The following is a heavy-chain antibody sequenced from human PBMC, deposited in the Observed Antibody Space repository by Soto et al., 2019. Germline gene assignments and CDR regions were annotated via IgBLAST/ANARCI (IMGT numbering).Heavy chain of an antibody. CDR1: GFTFSNYA. J-gene: IGHJ4*02. CDR2: ISYDGSNK. D-gene: IGHD2-2*01. Sequence: QVQLVESGGGVVQPGRSLRLSCAASGFTFSNYAMNWVRQAPGKGLEWVALISYDGSNKYYADSVKGRFTISRDSSKNTLYLQMNSLRAADTAVYYCGRCTSTSCHWGSDYWGQGTLVTVSS. CDR3: GRCTSTSCHWGSDY. V-gene: IGHV3-30-3*01.